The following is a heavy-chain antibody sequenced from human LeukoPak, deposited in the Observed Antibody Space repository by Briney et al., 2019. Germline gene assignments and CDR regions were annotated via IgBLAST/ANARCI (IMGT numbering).Heavy chain of an antibody. J-gene: IGHJ6*02. CDR3: AREPPPYYDGLTGYYRDHYYGMDV. CDR1: GNTFSNYG. Sequence: ASVKVSCKASGNTFSNYGFSWVRQAPGQGLEWMGWISAKNGVTDYAQTLQGRVTLTTDTSTSTAYMELRSLRSDDTAVYYCAREPPPYYDGLTGYYRDHYYGMDVWGQGTTVTVSS. D-gene: IGHD3-9*01. CDR2: ISAKNGVT. V-gene: IGHV1-18*01.